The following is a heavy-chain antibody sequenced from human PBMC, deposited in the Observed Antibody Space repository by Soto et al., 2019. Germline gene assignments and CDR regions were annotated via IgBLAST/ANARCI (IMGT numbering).Heavy chain of an antibody. CDR1: GGTFSSYA. V-gene: IGHV1-69*13. CDR2: IIPIFGTA. CDR3: ARDRSDYDSSGYYFDY. J-gene: IGHJ4*02. D-gene: IGHD3-22*01. Sequence: GASVKVSCKASGGTFSSYAISWVRQAPGQGLEWMGGIIPIFGTANYAQKFQGRVTITADESTSTAYMELSSLRSEDTAVYYCARDRSDYDSSGYYFDYWGQGTLVTVSS.